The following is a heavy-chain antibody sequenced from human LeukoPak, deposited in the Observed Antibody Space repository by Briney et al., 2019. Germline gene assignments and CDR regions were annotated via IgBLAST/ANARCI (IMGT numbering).Heavy chain of an antibody. J-gene: IGHJ4*02. CDR2: INHSGST. CDR3: ARGQLWFRYYFDY. Sequence: SETLSLTCTVSGYSISSGYYWGWIRQPPGKGLEWIGEINHSGSTNYNPSLKSRVTISVDTSKNQFSLKLSSVTAADTAVYYCARGQLWFRYYFDYWGQGTLVTVSS. V-gene: IGHV4-38-2*02. CDR1: GYSISSGYY. D-gene: IGHD5-18*01.